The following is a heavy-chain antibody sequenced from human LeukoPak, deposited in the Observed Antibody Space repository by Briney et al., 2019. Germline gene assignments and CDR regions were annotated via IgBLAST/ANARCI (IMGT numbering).Heavy chain of an antibody. J-gene: IGHJ4*02. V-gene: IGHV1-2*02. Sequence: RASVKVSCKASGYNFAGFYMHWVRQAPGHGLEWMGWINPNSGGTNYAQTFQGRVTVTSDTTMSTAYMELTRLTSDDSAMYYCARSKYDVLTGSPDYWGQGTLVTVSS. D-gene: IGHD3-9*01. CDR1: GYNFAGFY. CDR3: ARSKYDVLTGSPDY. CDR2: INPNSGGT.